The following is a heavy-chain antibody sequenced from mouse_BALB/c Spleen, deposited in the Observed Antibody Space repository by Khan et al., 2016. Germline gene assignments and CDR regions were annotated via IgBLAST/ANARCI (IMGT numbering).Heavy chain of an antibody. J-gene: IGHJ2*01. V-gene: IGHV6-6*02. CDR2: IRLKSNNYAT. D-gene: IGHD2-3*01. CDR1: GFTFSNYW. Sequence: EVQLQESGGGLVQPGGSMKLSCVASGFTFSNYWMNWVRQSPEKGLEWVAEIRLKSNNYATYYAESVKGRFTISRDDSKSSVYLQMNNLRAEDTGIYYCSRDGYLDYWGQGTTLTVSS. CDR3: SRDGYLDY.